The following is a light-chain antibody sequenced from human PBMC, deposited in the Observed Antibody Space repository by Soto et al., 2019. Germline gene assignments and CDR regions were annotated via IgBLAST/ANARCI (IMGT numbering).Light chain of an antibody. Sequence: DIQMAQSPSTLSASVGDRVTITCRASQSISSWLAWYQQEPGKAPKVLIFDASSLESGVPSRFSGSGSATEFTLTISSLQPDDFATYYCQQYSTYPWTFGQGTK. CDR1: QSISSW. J-gene: IGKJ1*01. CDR3: QQYSTYPWT. V-gene: IGKV1-5*01. CDR2: DAS.